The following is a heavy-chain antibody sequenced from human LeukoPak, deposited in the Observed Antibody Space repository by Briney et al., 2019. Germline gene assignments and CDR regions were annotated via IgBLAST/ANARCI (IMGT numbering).Heavy chain of an antibody. D-gene: IGHD6-19*01. V-gene: IGHV4-4*02. CDR1: GGSISSSNW. CDR3: ARWEAVAGLDY. CDR2: IYHSGST. Sequence: SETLSLTCAVSGGSISSSNWWSWVRQPPGKGLKWIGEIYHSGSTNYNPSLKSRVTISVDTSKNQFSLKLSSVTAADTAVYYCARWEAVAGLDYWGQGTLVTVSS. J-gene: IGHJ4*02.